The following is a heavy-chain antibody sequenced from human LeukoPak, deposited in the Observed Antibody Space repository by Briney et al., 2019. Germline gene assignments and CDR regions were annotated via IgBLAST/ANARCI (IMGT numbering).Heavy chain of an antibody. J-gene: IGHJ5*02. D-gene: IGHD6-19*01. Sequence: SETLSLTCTVSGGSISSSSYYCAWIRRPPGKGLEWIGYIYYSGSTNYNLSLKSRVTISVDTSKNQFSLKLSSVTAADTAVYYCARVSIAVAGTGLFLWFDPWGQGTLVTVSS. CDR1: GGSISSSSYY. CDR3: ARVSIAVAGTGLFLWFDP. CDR2: IYYSGST. V-gene: IGHV4-61*05.